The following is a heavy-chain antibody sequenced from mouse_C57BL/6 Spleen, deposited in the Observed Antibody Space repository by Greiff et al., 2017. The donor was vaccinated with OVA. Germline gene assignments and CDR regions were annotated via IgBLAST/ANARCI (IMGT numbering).Heavy chain of an antibody. J-gene: IGHJ4*01. V-gene: IGHV1-50*01. D-gene: IGHD2-5*01. CDR1: GYTFTSYW. Sequence: QVQLQQPGAELVKPGASVKLSCKASGYTFTSYWMQWVKQRPGQGLEWIGEIDPSDSYTNYNQKFKGKATLTVDTSSSPAYMQLSSLTSEDSAVYYCSKSYAMDYWGQGTSVTVSS. CDR3: SKSYAMDY. CDR2: IDPSDSYT.